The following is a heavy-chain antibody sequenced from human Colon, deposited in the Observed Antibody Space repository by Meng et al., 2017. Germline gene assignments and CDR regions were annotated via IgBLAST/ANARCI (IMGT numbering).Heavy chain of an antibody. D-gene: IGHD3-16*01. CDR2: VSGGGTT. J-gene: IGHJ4*02. Sequence: GQLVGSGGGLVQPGGSLGLSCAASGFTFSSYTISVVRQALGKGLEWVSAVSGGGTTYYTDSVKGRFTVSRDISKNAVYLQMNSLRAEDTAVYYCAKWGGYGDYWGQGTLVTVSS. CDR3: AKWGGYGDY. V-gene: IGHV3-23*04. CDR1: GFTFSSYT.